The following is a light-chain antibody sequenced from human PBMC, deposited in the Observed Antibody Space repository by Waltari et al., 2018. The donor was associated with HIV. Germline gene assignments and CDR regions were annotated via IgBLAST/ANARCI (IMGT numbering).Light chain of an antibody. CDR1: SSNLGNNF. CDR2: DSN. Sequence: QSVLTQPPSVSAAPRHKVTISCSGTSSNLGNNFVSWSQQLPETAPNIFIYDSNKRPSGIPDRCSGSMSGTAATLGITGIQTGDEADYFCATWDRSLSRVIFGGGTRLTVL. CDR3: ATWDRSLSRVI. J-gene: IGLJ2*01. V-gene: IGLV1-51*01.